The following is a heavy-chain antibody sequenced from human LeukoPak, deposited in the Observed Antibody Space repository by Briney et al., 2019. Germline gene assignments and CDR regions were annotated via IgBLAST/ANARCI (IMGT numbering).Heavy chain of an antibody. CDR3: ARGGILYGVDY. J-gene: IGHJ4*02. V-gene: IGHV4-59*01. CDR2: IYYSGST. CDR1: GGSISSYY. Sequence: SETLSLTCTVSGGSISSYYWSWIRQPPGKGLEWIGYIYYSGSTNYNPSLKSRVTISVDTSKNQFSLKLSSVTAADTAVYYCARGGILYGVDYWGQGTLVTVSS. D-gene: IGHD2-21*01.